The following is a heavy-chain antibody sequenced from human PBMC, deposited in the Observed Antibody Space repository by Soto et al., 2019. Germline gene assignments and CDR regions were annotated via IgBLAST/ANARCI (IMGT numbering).Heavy chain of an antibody. V-gene: IGHV1-69*13. J-gene: IGHJ4*02. D-gene: IGHD3-10*01. CDR1: GGSFRNYG. CDR3: ADGGEWAFNFEY. Sequence: SVKVSCKVSGGSFRNYGITWVRQAPGQGLEWMGGIMPFFGTAIYAQKFQGRVTISADELTSTASLELSSLSSDDTAIYFCADGGEWAFNFEYWGQGTLVTVSS. CDR2: IMPFFGTA.